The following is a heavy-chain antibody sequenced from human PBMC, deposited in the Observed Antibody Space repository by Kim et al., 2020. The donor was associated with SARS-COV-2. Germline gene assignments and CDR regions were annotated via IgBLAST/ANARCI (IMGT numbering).Heavy chain of an antibody. CDR2: INHSGST. CDR3: ARVVGPRRPRYHSSGPNNAFDI. V-gene: IGHV4-34*01. D-gene: IGHD6-19*01. J-gene: IGHJ3*02. CDR1: GGSFSGYY. Sequence: SETLSLTCAVYGGSFSGYYWSWIRQPPGKGLEWIGEINHSGSTNYNPSLKSRVTISVDTSKNQFSLRLSSVTAADTAVYYCARVVGPRRPRYHSSGPNNAFDIWGQGTMVTVSS.